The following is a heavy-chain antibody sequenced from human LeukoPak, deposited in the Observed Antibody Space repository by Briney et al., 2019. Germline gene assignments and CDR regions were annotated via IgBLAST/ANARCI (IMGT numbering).Heavy chain of an antibody. J-gene: IGHJ4*02. CDR1: GFTFSSYG. D-gene: IGHD3-22*01. CDR3: AKDIGPRSSGYER. Sequence: GGSLRLSCAASGFTFSSYGMHWVRQAPGKGLEWVAVISYDGSNKYYADSVKGRFTISRDNAKNSLYLQMNSLRAEDTALYYCAKDIGPRSSGYERWGQGTLVTVSS. V-gene: IGHV3-30*18. CDR2: ISYDGSNK.